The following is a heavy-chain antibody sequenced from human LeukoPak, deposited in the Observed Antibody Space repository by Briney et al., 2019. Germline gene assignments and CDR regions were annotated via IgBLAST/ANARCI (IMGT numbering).Heavy chain of an antibody. Sequence: GGSLRLSCAASGFTFDDYGMSWVRQAPGKGLEWVSGINWNGGSTGYADSVKGRFTISRDNAKNSLYLQMNSLRAEDTALYHCARDFGARWSGYCSSTSCPGGYWGQGTLVTVSS. CDR2: INWNGGST. D-gene: IGHD2-2*01. CDR3: ARDFGARWSGYCSSTSCPGGY. V-gene: IGHV3-20*01. CDR1: GFTFDDYG. J-gene: IGHJ4*02.